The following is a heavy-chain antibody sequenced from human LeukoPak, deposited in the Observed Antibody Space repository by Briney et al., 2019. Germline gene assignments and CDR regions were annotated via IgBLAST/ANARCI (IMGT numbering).Heavy chain of an antibody. CDR2: INPNSGGT. J-gene: IGHJ4*02. CDR1: RYTFTVYY. D-gene: IGHD5-12*01. Sequence: ASVKVSCKPSRYTFTVYYMHWVRQAPGHGLGWMGWINPNSGGTDYAQTFQGMVTMTRNTSISTAYMELSRLRSDDTAVYYCARDRAVATIGGIDYWGQGTLVTVSS. V-gene: IGHV1-2*02. CDR3: ARDRAVATIGGIDY.